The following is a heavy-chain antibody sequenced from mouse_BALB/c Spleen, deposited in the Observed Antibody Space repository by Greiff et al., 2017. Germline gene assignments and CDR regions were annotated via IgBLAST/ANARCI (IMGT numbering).Heavy chain of an antibody. V-gene: IGHV3-2*02. Sequence: EVQLQESGPGLVKPSQSLSLTCTVTGYSITSDYAWNWIRQFPGNKLEWMGYISYSGSTSYNPSLKSRISITRDTSKNQFFLQLNSVTTEDTATYYCARWTGTRYFDYWGQGTTLTVSS. CDR3: ARWTGTRYFDY. CDR2: ISYSGST. CDR1: GYSITSDYA. J-gene: IGHJ2*01. D-gene: IGHD4-1*01.